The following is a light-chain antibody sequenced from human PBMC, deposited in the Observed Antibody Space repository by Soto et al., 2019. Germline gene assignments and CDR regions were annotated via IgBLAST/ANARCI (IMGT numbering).Light chain of an antibody. Sequence: DIVMTQSPDSLAVSLGERATINCKSSQSVLYSSNNKNYLAWYQQKPGQPPKLLIYWASTRESGVPDRFSGSGSGTDFTLTISSLQAEDFAVYYCQQYGSSPSTFGQGTKVEIK. V-gene: IGKV4-1*01. CDR3: QQYGSSPST. CDR2: WAS. CDR1: QSVLYSSNNKNY. J-gene: IGKJ1*01.